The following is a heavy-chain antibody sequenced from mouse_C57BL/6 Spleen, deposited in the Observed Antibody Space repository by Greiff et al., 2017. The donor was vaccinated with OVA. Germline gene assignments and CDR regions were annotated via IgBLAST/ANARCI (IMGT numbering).Heavy chain of an antibody. CDR2: IHPNSGST. J-gene: IGHJ1*03. CDR1: GYTFTSYW. CDR3: ARGDDYHWYFDV. V-gene: IGHV1-64*01. Sequence: VQLQQPGAELVKPGASVKLSCKASGYTFTSYWMHWVKQRPGQGLEWIGMIHPNSGSTNYNEKFKSKATLTVDKSSSTAYMQLSSLTSEDSAVYYCARGDDYHWYFDVWGTGTTVTVSS. D-gene: IGHD2-4*01.